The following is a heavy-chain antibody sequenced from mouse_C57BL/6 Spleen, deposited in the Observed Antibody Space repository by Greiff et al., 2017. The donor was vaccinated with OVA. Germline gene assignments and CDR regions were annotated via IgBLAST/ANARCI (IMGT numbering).Heavy chain of an antibody. D-gene: IGHD1-1*01. CDR2: IYPGSGST. CDR1: GYTFTSYW. V-gene: IGHV1-55*01. Sequence: QVQLQQPGAELVKPGASVKMSCKASGYTFTSYWITWVKQRPGQGLEWIGDIYPGSGSTNYNEKFKSKATLTVDTSSSTAYMQRSSLTSEDAAVYYWARGITTVVAPYAMDYWGQGTSVTVSS. CDR3: ARGITTVVAPYAMDY. J-gene: IGHJ4*01.